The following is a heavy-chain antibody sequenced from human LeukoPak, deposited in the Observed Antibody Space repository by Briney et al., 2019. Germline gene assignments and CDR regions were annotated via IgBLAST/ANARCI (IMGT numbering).Heavy chain of an antibody. CDR1: GASISSYY. CDR3: ARPDYPHWFFDL. V-gene: IGHV4-4*09. D-gene: IGHD4-11*01. CDR2: IYTSGST. Sequence: SETLSLTCTVSGASISSYYWSWIRQPPGKGLEWIGYIYTSGSTNYNPSLKSRVTISVDTSKNQFSLKLTSVTAADTGVYYCARPDYPHWFFDLWGRGTLVTVSS. J-gene: IGHJ2*01.